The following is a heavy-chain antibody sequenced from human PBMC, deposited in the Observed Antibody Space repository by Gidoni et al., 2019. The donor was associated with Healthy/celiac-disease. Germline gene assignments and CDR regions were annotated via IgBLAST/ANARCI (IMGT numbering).Heavy chain of an antibody. J-gene: IGHJ5*02. Sequence: EVQLVESGGGWVQPGGSLRLSCAASGFTFSSYAMSWVRQAPGKGLEWVSAISGSGGSTYYADSVKGRFTISRDNSKNTLYLQMNSLRAEDTAVYYCANSVAGTSWFDPWGQGTLVTVSS. D-gene: IGHD6-19*01. CDR1: GFTFSSYA. CDR2: ISGSGGST. CDR3: ANSVAGTSWFDP. V-gene: IGHV3-23*04.